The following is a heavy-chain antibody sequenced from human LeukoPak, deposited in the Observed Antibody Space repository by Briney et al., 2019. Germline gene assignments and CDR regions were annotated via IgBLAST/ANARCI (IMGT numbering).Heavy chain of an antibody. CDR2: MNPNSGNT. J-gene: IGHJ6*03. D-gene: IGHD3-9*01. V-gene: IGHV1-8*01. CDR1: GYTFISYD. Sequence: ASVKVSCKASGYTFISYDINWVRQATGQGLEWMGWMNPNSGNTGYAQKFQGRVTMTRNTSISTAYMELSSLRSEDTAVYYCARVKSRRPLMGYYYMDVWGKGTTVTVSS. CDR3: ARVKSRRPLMGYYYMDV.